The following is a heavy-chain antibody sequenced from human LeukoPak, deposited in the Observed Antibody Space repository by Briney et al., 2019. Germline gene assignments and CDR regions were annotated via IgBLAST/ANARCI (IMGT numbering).Heavy chain of an antibody. CDR1: EFTFSNYA. D-gene: IGHD4-11*01. J-gene: IGHJ4*02. CDR3: ARSGGLQKFDY. Sequence: PRGSLRLSCAASEFTFSNYAVHWVRQAPGKGLQWVAVISYDGNTIHYADSVKGRFTISRDTSKNTLYLQMNSLRTEDTAVYYCARSGGLQKFDYWGQGTLVTVSS. CDR2: ISYDGNTI. V-gene: IGHV3-30-3*01.